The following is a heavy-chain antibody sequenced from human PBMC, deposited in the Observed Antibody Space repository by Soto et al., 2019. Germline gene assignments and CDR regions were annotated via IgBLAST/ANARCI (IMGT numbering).Heavy chain of an antibody. D-gene: IGHD3-3*01. CDR1: GFTFTNYG. V-gene: IGHV3-33*01. J-gene: IGHJ5*02. CDR2: IWYDGINT. CDR3: ARVDPYYASDL. Sequence: QEQLVESGGGVAQPGRSLRLSCAASGFTFTNYGMQWVRQAPGKGLEWVAVIWYDGINTHYTESVKGRFSITRDDSKNTLYLQMNSLRVEDTAVYHSARVDPYYASDLWGQGTLVTVSS.